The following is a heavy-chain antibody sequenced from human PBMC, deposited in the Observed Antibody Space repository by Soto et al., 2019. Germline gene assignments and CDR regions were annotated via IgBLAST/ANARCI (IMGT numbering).Heavy chain of an antibody. CDR1: GFTFSSYG. Sequence: QVQLVESGGGVVQPGRSLRLSCAASGFTFSSYGMHWVRQAPGKGLEWVAVISYDGSNKYYADSVKGRFTISRDNSKNTLYLQMNSLRAEDTAVYYCAGQGGSGWDHYYYCGMDVWGQGTTVTVSS. CDR2: ISYDGSNK. V-gene: IGHV3-30*03. CDR3: AGQGGSGWDHYYYCGMDV. D-gene: IGHD6-25*01. J-gene: IGHJ6*02.